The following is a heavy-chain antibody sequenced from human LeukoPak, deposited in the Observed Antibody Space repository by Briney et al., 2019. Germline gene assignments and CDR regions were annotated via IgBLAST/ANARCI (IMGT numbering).Heavy chain of an antibody. CDR3: ASRSGRQWLPYFDY. V-gene: IGHV3-15*01. J-gene: IGHJ4*02. CDR1: GFTFSNAW. CDR2: IKSKTDGGTT. Sequence: PGGSLRLSCAASGFTFSNAWMSWVRQAPGKGLEWVGRIKSKTDGGTTDYAAPVKGRFTISRDDSKNTLYPQMNSLKTEDTAVYHCASRSGRQWLPYFDYWGQGTLVTVSS. D-gene: IGHD1-26*01.